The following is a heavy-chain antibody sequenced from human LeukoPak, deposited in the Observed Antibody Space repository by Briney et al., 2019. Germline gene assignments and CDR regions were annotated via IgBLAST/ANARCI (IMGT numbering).Heavy chain of an antibody. CDR1: GGTFSSYA. CDR2: IVPIFGTA. CDR3: ARSVFGIEGWFDP. V-gene: IGHV1-69*13. Sequence: SVKVSCKASGGTFSSYAISWVRQAPGQGLEWMGGIVPIFGTANYAQKFQGRVTITADESTSTAYMELSSLRSEDTAVYYCARSVFGIEGWFDPWGQGTLVTVSS. J-gene: IGHJ5*02. D-gene: IGHD5/OR15-5a*01.